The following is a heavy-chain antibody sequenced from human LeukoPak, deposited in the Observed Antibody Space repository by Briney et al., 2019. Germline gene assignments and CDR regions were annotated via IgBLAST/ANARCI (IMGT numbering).Heavy chain of an antibody. CDR3: ATAAEIYYYDTGGI. V-gene: IGHV1-24*01. J-gene: IGHJ3*02. CDR2: FDPEADET. CDR1: GSTLTQLS. Sequence: GASVKVSRKVFGSTLTQLSMHWVRQAPGKGLEWMGGFDPEADETVYAQNFHGRVTVTDDTLSDTTYMELSSLRSEDTAVYYCATAAEIYYYDTGGIWGQGTMVTVSS. D-gene: IGHD3-22*01.